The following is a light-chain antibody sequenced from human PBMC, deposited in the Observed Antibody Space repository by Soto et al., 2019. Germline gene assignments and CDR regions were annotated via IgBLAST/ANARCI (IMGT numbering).Light chain of an antibody. CDR3: QQYNSYSPWT. CDR1: QSISSW. V-gene: IGKV1-5*01. CDR2: DAS. J-gene: IGKJ1*01. Sequence: DIQMTQSPSTLSASVGDRVTITCRASQSISSWLAWYQQKPGKAPKLLIYDASGLESGVPSRFSGSGSGTEFTLTISSLQPDDFATYYCQQYNSYSPWTFGQGTKVEIK.